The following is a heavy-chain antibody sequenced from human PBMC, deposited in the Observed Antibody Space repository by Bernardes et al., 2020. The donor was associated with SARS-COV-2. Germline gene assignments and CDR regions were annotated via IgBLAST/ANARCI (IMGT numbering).Heavy chain of an antibody. D-gene: IGHD5-18*01. CDR2: IHYIRST. Sequence: SEPLSLTCTVSGGSISSSSYYWGWIRQPPGKGLECIGSIHYIRSTYYNPSLKSRVTISVHTSKNQFSLMLSSVTAADTAVYYCARGRSRATCIQLRFSPPFDYGGPGTLPSVAA. J-gene: IGHJ4*01. CDR3: ARGRSRATCIQLRFSPPFDY. V-gene: IGHV4-39*01. CDR1: GGSISSSSYY.